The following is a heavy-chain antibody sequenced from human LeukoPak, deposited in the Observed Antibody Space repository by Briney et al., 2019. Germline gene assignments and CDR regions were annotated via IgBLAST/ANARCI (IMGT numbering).Heavy chain of an antibody. Sequence: GGSLRLSCAASGFTVSSNYMSWVRQAPGKGPEWVAIISSDGRTQIYADSVKGRFTISRDNLKNTLNLQMNYLEAEDTAVYYCAKEEGWGVNSFDMWGQGTMVTVSS. V-gene: IGHV3-30*18. CDR3: AKEEGWGVNSFDM. CDR1: GFTVSSNY. D-gene: IGHD1-26*01. CDR2: ISSDGRTQ. J-gene: IGHJ3*02.